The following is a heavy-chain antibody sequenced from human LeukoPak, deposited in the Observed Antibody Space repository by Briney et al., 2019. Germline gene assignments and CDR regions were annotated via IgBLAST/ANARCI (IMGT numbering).Heavy chain of an antibody. CDR2: ISSSSSYI. J-gene: IGHJ3*02. CDR3: AKDIFTGSSSGYDYAFDI. CDR1: GFTFSSYS. D-gene: IGHD3-22*01. Sequence: GGSLRLSCAASGFTFSSYSMNWVRQAPGKGLEWVSSISSSSSYIYYADSVKGRFTISRDNAKNSLYLQMNSLRAEDTAVYYCAKDIFTGSSSGYDYAFDIWGQGTMVTVSS. V-gene: IGHV3-21*01.